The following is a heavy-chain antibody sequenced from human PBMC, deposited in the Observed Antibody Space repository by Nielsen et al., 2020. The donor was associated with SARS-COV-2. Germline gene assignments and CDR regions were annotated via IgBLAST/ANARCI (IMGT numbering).Heavy chain of an antibody. CDR3: ERDLDYYGMDV. CDR1: GFTFDDYG. Sequence: GGSLRLSCAASGFTFDDYGMSWVRQAPGKGLEWVSVIYSGGSTYYADSVKGRFTISRDNSKNTLYLQMNSLRAEDTAVYYCERDLDYYGMDVWGQGTTVTVSS. V-gene: IGHV3-53*01. CDR2: IYSGGST. J-gene: IGHJ6*02.